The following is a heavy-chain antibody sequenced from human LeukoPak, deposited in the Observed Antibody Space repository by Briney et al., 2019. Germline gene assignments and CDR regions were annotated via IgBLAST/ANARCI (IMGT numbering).Heavy chain of an antibody. J-gene: IGHJ4*02. CDR2: INSDGSST. V-gene: IGHV3-74*01. D-gene: IGHD3-3*01. CDR1: GFIFSSYW. Sequence: GGSLRLSCAASGFIFSSYWMHWVRQAPGKGLVWVSRINSDGSSTTYADSVKGRSSISRDNAKNTLYLHLDSLRAEDTGVYYCARAVRAHPPADFWGQGTLVTVSS. CDR3: ARAVRAHPPADF.